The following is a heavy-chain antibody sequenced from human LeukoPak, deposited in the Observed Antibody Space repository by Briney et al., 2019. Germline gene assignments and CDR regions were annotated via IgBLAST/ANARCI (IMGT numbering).Heavy chain of an antibody. CDR2: IKQDGSEK. D-gene: IGHD6-13*01. CDR1: GFTFSNFW. CDR3: AKDIAAAGNDAFDI. V-gene: IGHV3-7*03. J-gene: IGHJ3*02. Sequence: GGSLRLSCAASGFTFSNFWMSWVRQAPGKGLEWVANIKQDGSEKYYVDSVKGRFTISRDNAKNSLYLQMNSLRAEDMALYYCAKDIAAAGNDAFDIWGQGTMVTVSS.